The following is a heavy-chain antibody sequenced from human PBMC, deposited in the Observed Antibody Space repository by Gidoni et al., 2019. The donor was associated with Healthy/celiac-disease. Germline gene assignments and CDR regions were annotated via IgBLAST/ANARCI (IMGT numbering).Heavy chain of an antibody. CDR2: IYSGGST. CDR3: ARGGVAGTHWYFDL. Sequence: EVQLVETGGGLIQPGGSLRLSCAASGFTVSSNYMSWVRQAPGKGLEWVSVIYSGGSTYYADSVKGRFTISRDNSKNTLYLQMNSLRAEDTAVYYCARGGVAGTHWYFDLWGRGTLVTVSS. CDR1: GFTVSSNY. V-gene: IGHV3-53*02. J-gene: IGHJ2*01. D-gene: IGHD6-19*01.